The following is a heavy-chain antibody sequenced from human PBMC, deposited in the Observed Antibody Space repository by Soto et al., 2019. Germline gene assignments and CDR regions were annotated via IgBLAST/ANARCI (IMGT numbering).Heavy chain of an antibody. CDR2: IRSKAYGGTT. J-gene: IGHJ6*02. CDR3: TRVASSWHYGMDV. V-gene: IGHV3-49*03. D-gene: IGHD6-13*01. CDR1: GFTFGDYA. Sequence: GGSLRLSCTASGFTFGDYAMSWFRQAPGKGLEWVGFIRSKAYGGTTEYAASVKGRFTISRGDSKSIAYLQMNSLKTEDTAVYYCTRVASSWHYGMDVWGQGTTVTVSS.